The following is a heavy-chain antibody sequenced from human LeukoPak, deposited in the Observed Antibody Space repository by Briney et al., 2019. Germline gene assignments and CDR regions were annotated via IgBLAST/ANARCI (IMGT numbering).Heavy chain of an antibody. V-gene: IGHV3-23*01. J-gene: IGHJ4*02. CDR2: ISGSGGST. D-gene: IGHD3-10*01. Sequence: PGGSLRLSCAASGFTFSSYAMSWVRQAPGKGLEWVSAISGSGGSTYYADSVKGRFTISRDNSKNTLYLQMNSLRAEDTAVYYCAKDQVSLWFGELLQNFDYWGQGTLVTVSS. CDR3: AKDQVSLWFGELLQNFDY. CDR1: GFTFSSYA.